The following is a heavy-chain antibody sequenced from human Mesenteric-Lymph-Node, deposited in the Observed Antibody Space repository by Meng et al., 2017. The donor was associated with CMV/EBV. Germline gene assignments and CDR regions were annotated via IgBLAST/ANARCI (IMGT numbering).Heavy chain of an antibody. V-gene: IGHV4-4*02. CDR1: GGSISSDNW. CDR2: IYHSGRT. J-gene: IGHJ5*02. D-gene: IGHD3-10*01. Sequence: CAVSGGSISSDNWWSWVRQPPGKGLEWIGEIYHSGRTNYNPSLKSRVTISVDKSKNQFSLKLSSVTAADTAVYYCARDGGSGQEWFDPWGQGTLVTVSS. CDR3: ARDGGSGQEWFDP.